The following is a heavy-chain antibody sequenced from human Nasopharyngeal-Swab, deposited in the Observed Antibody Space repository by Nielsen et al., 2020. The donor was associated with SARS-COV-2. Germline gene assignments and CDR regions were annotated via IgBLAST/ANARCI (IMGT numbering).Heavy chain of an antibody. CDR2: ISAYNGDT. Sequence: ASVKVSCKASGYTFTSYGISWVRQAPGQGLEWMGWISAYNGDTNYAQKLQGRVTMTTDTSTSTAYMELRSLRSADTAVYYCARDDSSNYNFWSDYYTSFDYWGQGTLVTVSS. CDR1: GYTFTSYG. J-gene: IGHJ4*02. D-gene: IGHD3-3*01. V-gene: IGHV1-18*01. CDR3: ARDDSSNYNFWSDYYTSFDY.